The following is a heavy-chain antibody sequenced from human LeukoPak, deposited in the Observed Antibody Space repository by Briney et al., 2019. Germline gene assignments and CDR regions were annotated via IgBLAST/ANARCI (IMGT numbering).Heavy chain of an antibody. CDR2: INHSGST. V-gene: IGHV4-34*01. D-gene: IGHD5-18*01. CDR3: ARRQLWHTRYYYFDY. Sequence: SETLSLTCAVYGGSFSGYYWSWIRQPPGKGLEWIGEINHSGSTNYSPSLKSRVTISVDTSKNQFSLKLSSVIAADTAVYYCARRQLWHTRYYYFDYWGQGTLVTVSS. CDR1: GGSFSGYY. J-gene: IGHJ4*02.